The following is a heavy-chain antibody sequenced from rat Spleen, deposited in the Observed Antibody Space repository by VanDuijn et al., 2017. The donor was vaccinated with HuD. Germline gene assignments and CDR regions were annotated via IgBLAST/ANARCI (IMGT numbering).Heavy chain of an antibody. Sequence: EVQLVESGGGLVQPGSPLKLSCAASGFTFSNYDMAWVRQAPTKGLEWIASITTGGDNTYYRDSVKGRFTASSDDAKNTQYLQMDSLRSEDTATHYCTRHAYYDGYYHWYFDFWGPGTKVTVSS. J-gene: IGHJ1*01. CDR1: GFTFSNYD. V-gene: IGHV5S13*01. D-gene: IGHD1-12*03. CDR3: TRHAYYDGYYHWYFDF. CDR2: ITTGGDNT.